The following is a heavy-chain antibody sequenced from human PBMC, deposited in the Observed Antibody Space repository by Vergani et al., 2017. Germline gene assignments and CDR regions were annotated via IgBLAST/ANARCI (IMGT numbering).Heavy chain of an antibody. V-gene: IGHV3-9*01. CDR2: ISWNSGSI. CDR3: AKDFIAAAGTLGLIAFDI. J-gene: IGHJ3*02. D-gene: IGHD6-13*01. Sequence: EVQLVESGGGLVQPGRSLRLSCAASGFTFDDYAMHWVRQAPGKGLEWVSGISWNSGSIGYADSVKGRFTISRDNAKNSLYLQMNSLRAEDTALYYCAKDFIAAAGTLGLIAFDIGGQGIMVTVSS. CDR1: GFTFDDYA.